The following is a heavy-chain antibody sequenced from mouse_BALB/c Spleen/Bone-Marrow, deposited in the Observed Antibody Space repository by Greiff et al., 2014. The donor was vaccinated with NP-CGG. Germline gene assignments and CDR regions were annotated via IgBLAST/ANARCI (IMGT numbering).Heavy chain of an antibody. J-gene: IGHJ3*01. V-gene: IGHV1-77*01. CDR1: GYTFTDYY. Sequence: VKVVESGAELARPGASVKLSCKASGYTFTDYYINWVKQRTGQGLEWIGEIHPGSGNAYYNEKFKGEATLTADKSSSTAYMQLSSLTSEDSAVYFCTRSGVRTFAYWGQGTLVTVST. CDR2: IHPGSGNA. CDR3: TRSGVRTFAY. D-gene: IGHD2-14*01.